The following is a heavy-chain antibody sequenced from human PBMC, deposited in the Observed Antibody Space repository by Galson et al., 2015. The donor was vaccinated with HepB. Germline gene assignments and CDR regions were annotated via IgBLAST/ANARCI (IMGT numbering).Heavy chain of an antibody. V-gene: IGHV2-5*02. J-gene: IGHJ5*02. CDR2: IYWDDEK. Sequence: PALVKPTQTLTLTCTFSGLSLNTSGVGVGWIRQPPGKALEWLALIYWDDEKRYSPSLESRLTITKDTSKNQVVLTMTNMDPVDTGTYYCAQRPHGRGPRGWFDPWGQGTLVTVSS. CDR3: AQRPHGRGPRGWFDP. D-gene: IGHD3-10*01. CDR1: GLSLNTSGVG.